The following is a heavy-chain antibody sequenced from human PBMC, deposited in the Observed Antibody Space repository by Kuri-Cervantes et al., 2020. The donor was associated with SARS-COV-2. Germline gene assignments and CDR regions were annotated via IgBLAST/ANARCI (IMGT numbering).Heavy chain of an antibody. J-gene: IGHJ4*02. CDR3: AKDMTPDYGGNVDY. CDR2: ISWDGGST. V-gene: IGHV3-43*01. CDR1: GFTFSSYT. Sequence: GGSLRLSCAGSGFTFSSYTMHWVRQAPGKGLEWVSLISWDGGSTYYADSVKGRFTISRDNSKNSLYLQMNSLRTEDTALYYCAKDMTPDYGGNVDYWGQGTLVTVSS. D-gene: IGHD4-23*01.